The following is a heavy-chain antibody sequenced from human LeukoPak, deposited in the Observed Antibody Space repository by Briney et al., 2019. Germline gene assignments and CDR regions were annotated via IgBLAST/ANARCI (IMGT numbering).Heavy chain of an antibody. CDR2: ISGSGGST. V-gene: IGHV3-23*01. CDR3: AKYNGWYTTYHYYYYMDV. D-gene: IGHD2-15*01. CDR1: GFTFSSYG. Sequence: PGGSLRLSCAASGFTFSSYGMSWVRQAPGKGLEWVSAISGSGGSTYYADSVKGRFTISRDNSKNTLYLQMNSLRAEDTAVYYCAKYNGWYTTYHYYYYMDVWGKGTTVTISS. J-gene: IGHJ6*03.